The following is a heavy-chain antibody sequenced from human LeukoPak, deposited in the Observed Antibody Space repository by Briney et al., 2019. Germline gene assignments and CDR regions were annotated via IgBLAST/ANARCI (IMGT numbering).Heavy chain of an antibody. CDR3: ATDPDCSSTSCYTDY. D-gene: IGHD2-2*02. V-gene: IGHV1-2*02. Sequence: SSVKVSCKASGGTFSSYTISWVRQAPGQGLEWMGWINPNSGGTNYAQKFQGRVTMTRDTSISTAYMELSRLRSDDTAVYYCATDPDCSSTSCYTDYWGQGTLVTVSS. CDR2: INPNSGGT. CDR1: GGTFSSYT. J-gene: IGHJ4*02.